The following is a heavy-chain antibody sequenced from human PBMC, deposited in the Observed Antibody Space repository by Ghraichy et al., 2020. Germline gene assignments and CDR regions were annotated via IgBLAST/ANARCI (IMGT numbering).Heavy chain of an antibody. D-gene: IGHD4-23*01. J-gene: IGHJ4*02. CDR2: INSDGSST. V-gene: IGHV3-74*01. CDR3: ARDGDFDYGGNSLGY. CDR1: GFAFSNYW. Sequence: GGSLRLSCAATGFAFSNYWMHWVRQVPGKGLVWVSRINSDGSSTTYADSGKGRFTISRDNTENTLYLEMSSLRPEDTALYYCARDGDFDYGGNSLGYWGQGTLVTVSA.